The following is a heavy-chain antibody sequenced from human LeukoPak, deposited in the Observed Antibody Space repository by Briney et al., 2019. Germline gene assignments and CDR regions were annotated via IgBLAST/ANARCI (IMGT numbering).Heavy chain of an antibody. CDR1: GFTFSDYY. CDR3: AKARTTVTAMDY. J-gene: IGHJ4*02. Sequence: GGSLRLSCAASGFTFSDYYMSWIRQAPGKGLEWVSYISSSSSYTNYADSVKGRFTISRDNSKNTLYLQMNSLRAEDTAVYYCAKARTTVTAMDYWGQGTLVTVSS. D-gene: IGHD4-17*01. V-gene: IGHV3-11*03. CDR2: ISSSSSYT.